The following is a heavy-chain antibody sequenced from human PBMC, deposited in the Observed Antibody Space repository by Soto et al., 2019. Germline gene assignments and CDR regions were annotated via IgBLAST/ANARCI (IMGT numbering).Heavy chain of an antibody. Sequence: SETLSLTCAVYGGSFSGYYWNWIRQSPSRGLEWLGRTYYRSKWYNDYAVSVKSRITINPDTSKNQSSLQLNSVTPEDTAVYYCAREEWELLHDAFDIWGQGTMVTVS. J-gene: IGHJ3*02. V-gene: IGHV6-1*01. CDR3: AREEWELLHDAFDI. CDR2: TYYRSKWYN. D-gene: IGHD1-26*01. CDR1: GGSFSGYY.